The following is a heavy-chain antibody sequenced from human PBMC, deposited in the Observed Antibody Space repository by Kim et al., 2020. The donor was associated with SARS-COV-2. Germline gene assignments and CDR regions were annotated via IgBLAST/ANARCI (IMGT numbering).Heavy chain of an antibody. V-gene: IGHV4-31*02. Sequence: LKSRVTISGDTSKNQFSLKLSSVTAADTAVYYCARDYYYDSSGYEGGFDYWGQGTLVTVSS. D-gene: IGHD3-22*01. J-gene: IGHJ4*02. CDR3: ARDYYYDSSGYEGGFDY.